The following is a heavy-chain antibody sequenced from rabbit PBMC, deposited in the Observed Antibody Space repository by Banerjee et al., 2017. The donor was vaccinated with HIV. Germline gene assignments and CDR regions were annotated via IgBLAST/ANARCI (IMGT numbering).Heavy chain of an antibody. CDR1: GFSFSSGYD. D-gene: IGHD1-1*01. J-gene: IGHJ4*01. CDR2: IYSSIHYT. CDR3: ARDLLGVIGWNFNL. V-gene: IGHV1S45*01. Sequence: QEQLEESGGGLVQPEGSLTLTCTASGFSFSSGYDIVWVRQAPGKGLEWIGYIYSSIHYTYYANWAKGRFTISKTSSNTVTLQMTSLTAADTATCFCARDLLGVIGWNFNLWGPGTLVTVS.